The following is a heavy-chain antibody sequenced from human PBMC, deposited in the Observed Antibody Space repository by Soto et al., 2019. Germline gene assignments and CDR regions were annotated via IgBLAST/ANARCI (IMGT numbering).Heavy chain of an antibody. CDR3: ARLRQRKHGDHPSY. D-gene: IGHD4-17*01. CDR2: INHSGST. V-gene: IGHV4-34*01. Sequence: PSETLSLTCAVYGGSFSGYYWSWIRQPPGKGLEWIGEINHSGSTNYNPSLKSRVTISVDTSKNQFSLKLSSVTAADTAVYYCARLRQRKHGDHPSYWGQGTLVTVSS. CDR1: GGSFSGYY. J-gene: IGHJ4*02.